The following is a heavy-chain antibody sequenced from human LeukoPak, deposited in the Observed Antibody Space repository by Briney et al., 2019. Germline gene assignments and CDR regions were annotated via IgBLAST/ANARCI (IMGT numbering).Heavy chain of an antibody. D-gene: IGHD3-3*01. CDR1: GFTFSSYW. V-gene: IGHV3-7*01. CDR3: ARSSITIFGVADAFDI. J-gene: IGHJ3*02. Sequence: GSLRLSCAASGFTFSSYWMSWVRQAPGKGLEWVANIKQDGSEKYYVDSVKGRFTISRDNAKNSLYLQMNSLRAEDTAVYYCARSSITIFGVADAFDIWGQGTMVTVSS. CDR2: IKQDGSEK.